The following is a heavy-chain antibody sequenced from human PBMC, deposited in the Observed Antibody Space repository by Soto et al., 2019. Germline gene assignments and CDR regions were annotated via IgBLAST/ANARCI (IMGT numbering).Heavy chain of an antibody. CDR1: GYSISSRSYY. CDR3: ARQRTSVVTQAYFDV. Sequence: XETLCLTCTVTGYSISSRSYYWGWIRQPPGKGLEWIGSIYYSGSTYNNPSLRSRVSMSIDTSKDQFSLKLKSVTAADTALYFCARQRTSVVTQAYFDVWGPGYLVTVSS. D-gene: IGHD2-21*02. V-gene: IGHV4-39*01. CDR2: IYYSGST. J-gene: IGHJ4*02.